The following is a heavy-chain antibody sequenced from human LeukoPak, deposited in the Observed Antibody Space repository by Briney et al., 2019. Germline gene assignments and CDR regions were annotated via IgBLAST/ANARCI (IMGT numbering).Heavy chain of an antibody. CDR3: ARVNARLRFLEWLMRGIGMDV. Sequence: PSETLSLTCAVYGGSFSGYYWSWIRQPPGKGLEWIGEINHSGSTNYNPSLKSRVTISVDTSKNQFSLKLSSVTAADTAVYYCARVNARLRFLEWLMRGIGMDVWGQGTTVTVSS. CDR1: GGSFSGYY. CDR2: INHSGST. J-gene: IGHJ6*02. V-gene: IGHV4-34*01. D-gene: IGHD3-3*01.